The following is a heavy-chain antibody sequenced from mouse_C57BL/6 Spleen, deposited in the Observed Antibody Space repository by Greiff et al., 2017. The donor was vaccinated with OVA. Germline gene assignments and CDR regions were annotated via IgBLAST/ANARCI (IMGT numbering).Heavy chain of an antibody. CDR1: GYAFSSYW. CDR2: IYPGDGDT. CDR3: ARMYDYDRYFDV. J-gene: IGHJ1*03. V-gene: IGHV1-80*01. D-gene: IGHD2-4*01. Sequence: QVQLQQSGAELVKPGASVKISCKASGYAFSSYWMNWVKQRPGKGLEWIGQIYPGDGDTNYNGKFKGKATLTADKSSSTAYMQLSSLTSEDSAVYFCARMYDYDRYFDVWGTGTTVTVSS.